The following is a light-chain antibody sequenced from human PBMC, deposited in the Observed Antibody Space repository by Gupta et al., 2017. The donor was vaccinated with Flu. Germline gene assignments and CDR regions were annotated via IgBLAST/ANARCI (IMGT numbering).Light chain of an antibody. J-gene: IGLJ2*01. CDR2: RNN. Sequence: QSVLTQPPSASGTPEQRVTISCSGSSSNIGSNYVYWYQQLPGTAPNLLIYRNNRRPSGVPDRGSGSKSGTSAAIAISGLRAEDEADDYCEAWDDSLSGREVFGGGTKLTVL. V-gene: IGLV1-47*01. CDR3: EAWDDSLSGREV. CDR1: SSNIGSNY.